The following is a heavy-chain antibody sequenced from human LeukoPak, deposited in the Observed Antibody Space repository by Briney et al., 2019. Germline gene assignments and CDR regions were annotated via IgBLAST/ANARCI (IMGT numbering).Heavy chain of an antibody. J-gene: IGHJ4*02. Sequence: SETLSLTCGVSGGSITSTNYCTWVRQPPGEGLEGIGVVNLQGSTNYNPSLMGRVAISVDMSENHISLQLTSVTAADTAVYYCARGEVYGGNAWDYWGQGTLVTVSS. CDR3: ARGEVYGGNAWDY. V-gene: IGHV4-4*02. D-gene: IGHD4-23*01. CDR1: GGSITSTNY. CDR2: VNLQGST.